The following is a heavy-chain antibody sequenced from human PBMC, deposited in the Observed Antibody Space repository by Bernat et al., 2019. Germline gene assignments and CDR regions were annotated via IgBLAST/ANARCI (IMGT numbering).Heavy chain of an antibody. V-gene: IGHV3-53*02. J-gene: IGHJ4*02. D-gene: IGHD6-19*01. CDR2: IYSAGST. CDR1: GFIVSTHY. CDR3: ARGAAVAGVFDCDY. Sequence: EVQLVETGGGLIQPGGSLRLSCAASGFIVSTHYMSWVRQAPGKGLEWVSVIYSAGSTYYADSVHGRFSISRDISKNTVYLQMDSLRAEDTAVYFCARGAAVAGVFDCDYWGQGALVTVSS.